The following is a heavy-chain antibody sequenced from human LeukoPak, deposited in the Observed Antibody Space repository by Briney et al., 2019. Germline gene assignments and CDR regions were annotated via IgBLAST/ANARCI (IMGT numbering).Heavy chain of an antibody. CDR3: ARRVHRSFLDRRVRYFDS. CDR1: GYSSSNYW. Sequence: GESLKISCKASGYSSSNYWIGWVRQMPGKGLEWMGIIYPGDSDTRYSPSFQGQVTISADKSINTAYLQWSSLKASDTAMYYCARRVHRSFLDRRVRYFDSWGQGTLVTVSS. J-gene: IGHJ4*02. D-gene: IGHD3/OR15-3a*01. CDR2: IYPGDSDT. V-gene: IGHV5-51*01.